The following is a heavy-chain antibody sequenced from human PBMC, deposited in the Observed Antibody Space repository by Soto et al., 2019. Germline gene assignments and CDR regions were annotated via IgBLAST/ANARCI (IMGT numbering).Heavy chain of an antibody. Sequence: QVQLQESGPRLVKPSVTLSLTCTVSGGSISSNNWWTWVRQPPVKGLEWIEEIYHSGDTNYKPSLETRVSISVDKSKKQISLRLHSATAADTAFYFGARETYSNYGGWIDFWGQGARVTVSS. CDR3: ARETYSNYGGWIDF. CDR2: IYHSGDT. J-gene: IGHJ4*02. D-gene: IGHD4-4*01. V-gene: IGHV4-4*02. CDR1: GGSISSNNW.